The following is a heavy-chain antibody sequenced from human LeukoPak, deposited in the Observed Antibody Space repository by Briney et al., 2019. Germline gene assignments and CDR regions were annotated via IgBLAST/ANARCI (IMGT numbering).Heavy chain of an antibody. D-gene: IGHD2-15*01. Sequence: SVKVSCKASGGTFSSYAISWVRQAPGQGLEWMGRIIPIFGTANYAQKFQGRVTITTDESTSTAYMELSSLRSEDTAVYYCAYCSGGSCSFPTEPDPWGQGTLVTVSS. CDR2: IIPIFGTA. CDR1: GGTFSSYA. J-gene: IGHJ5*02. V-gene: IGHV1-69*05. CDR3: AYCSGGSCSFPTEPDP.